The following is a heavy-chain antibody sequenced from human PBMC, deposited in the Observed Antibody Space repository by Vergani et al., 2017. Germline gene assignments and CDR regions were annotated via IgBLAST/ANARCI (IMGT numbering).Heavy chain of an antibody. V-gene: IGHV4-59*01. Sequence: QVQLQESGPGLVKPSETLSLTCTVSGGSIISYYWSWIRQPPRKGLEWIWYIYYSGSTNYNPSLTSRVTISVDTSKNKFSLKLSSVTAADTAVYYCAREIVQYYFDYWGQGTLVTVSS. J-gene: IGHJ4*02. CDR1: GGSIISYY. CDR2: IYYSGST. D-gene: IGHD2-15*01. CDR3: AREIVQYYFDY.